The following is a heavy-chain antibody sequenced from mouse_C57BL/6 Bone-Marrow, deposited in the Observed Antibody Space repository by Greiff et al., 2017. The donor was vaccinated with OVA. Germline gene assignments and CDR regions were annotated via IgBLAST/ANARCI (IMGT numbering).Heavy chain of an antibody. CDR2: LDPENGDT. V-gene: IGHV14-4*01. CDR1: GFNIKDDY. Sequence: EVQLQQSGAELVRPGASVKLSCTASGFNIKDDYMHWVKQRPEQGLEWIGWLDPENGDTEYASKFQGKATITADTSSNTAYLQLSSLTSEDTAVYYCTTPYYFDYWGQGTTLTVSS. J-gene: IGHJ2*01. CDR3: TTPYYFDY.